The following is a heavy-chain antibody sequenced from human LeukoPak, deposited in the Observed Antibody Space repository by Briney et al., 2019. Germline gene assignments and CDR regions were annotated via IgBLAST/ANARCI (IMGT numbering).Heavy chain of an antibody. D-gene: IGHD2-15*01. Sequence: SETLSLTCTVSGGSISSYYWSWIRQPPGKGLEWIGYIYYSGSTNYNPSLKSRVTISVDTPKNQFSLKLSSVTAADTAVYYCAGGYCSGGSCYFYDYWGQGTLVTVSS. J-gene: IGHJ4*02. CDR1: GGSISSYY. CDR3: AGGYCSGGSCYFYDY. V-gene: IGHV4-59*01. CDR2: IYYSGST.